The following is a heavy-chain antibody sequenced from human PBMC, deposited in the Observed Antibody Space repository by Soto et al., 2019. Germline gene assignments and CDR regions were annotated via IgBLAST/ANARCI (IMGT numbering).Heavy chain of an antibody. CDR1: GFTLRSHR. V-gene: IGHV3-74*01. CDR3: ATAFDL. J-gene: IGHJ5*02. Sequence: EVQLVESGGGLVQPGGSLRVSCAASGFTLRSHRIHWVRQAPGKGLEWVSRIDTDGGGTSYADSVKGRFTISTDNAKNTVYLQMNGLRAEDTAVYYGATAFDLWGQGTLVTVSS. CDR2: IDTDGGGT.